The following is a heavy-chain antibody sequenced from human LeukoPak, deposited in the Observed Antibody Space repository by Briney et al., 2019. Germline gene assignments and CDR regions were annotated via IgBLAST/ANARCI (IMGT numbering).Heavy chain of an antibody. CDR2: ILGSGRSA. Sequence: GGSLRLSCAASGFTFNNYAMSWVRQAPGEGLEWVSAILGSGRSAYYADSVKGRFTISRDNSKNSLFLQMNSLRVEDTALYYCSKWGDYDVLTGYYDSDFWGQGTLVTVSA. CDR3: SKWGDYDVLTGYYDSDF. CDR1: GFTFNNYA. V-gene: IGHV3-23*01. J-gene: IGHJ4*02. D-gene: IGHD3-9*01.